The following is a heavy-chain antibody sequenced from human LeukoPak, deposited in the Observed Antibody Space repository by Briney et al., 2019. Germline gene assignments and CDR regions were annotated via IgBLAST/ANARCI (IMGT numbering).Heavy chain of an antibody. Sequence: SETLSLTCTVSGGSISSSSYYWGWIRQPPGKGLEWIGSIYYSGSTYYSPSLKSRVTISVDTSKNQFSLKLSSVTAADTAVYYCARLALSYYYDSSGYLDYWGQGTLVTVSS. J-gene: IGHJ4*02. D-gene: IGHD3-22*01. CDR1: GGSISSSSYY. CDR2: IYYSGST. V-gene: IGHV4-39*01. CDR3: ARLALSYYYDSSGYLDY.